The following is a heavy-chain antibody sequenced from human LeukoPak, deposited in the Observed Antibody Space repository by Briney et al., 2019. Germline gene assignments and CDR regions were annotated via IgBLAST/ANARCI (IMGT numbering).Heavy chain of an antibody. V-gene: IGHV3-9*01. D-gene: IGHD3-9*01. Sequence: GGSLRLSCAASGFTFDDYAMHWVRQAPGKGLEWVSGISWNSGSIGYADSVKGRFTISRDNAKSSLYLQMNSLRAEDTALYYCAKDTGTRYFALDYWGQGTLVTVSS. J-gene: IGHJ4*02. CDR3: AKDTGTRYFALDY. CDR1: GFTFDDYA. CDR2: ISWNSGSI.